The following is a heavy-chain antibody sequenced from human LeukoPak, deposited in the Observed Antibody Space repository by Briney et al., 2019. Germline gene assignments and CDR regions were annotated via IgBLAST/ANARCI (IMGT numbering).Heavy chain of an antibody. V-gene: IGHV4-34*01. J-gene: IGHJ3*01. Sequence: SETLSLTCAVYGGSFSGYYCSWIRQPPGKGLEWIGEINHSGSTNYNPSLKSRVTISVDTSKNQFSLKLSSVTAADTAVYYCARKMAGYYDFWSGWGQGTMVTVSS. CDR1: GGSFSGYY. D-gene: IGHD3-3*01. CDR2: INHSGST. CDR3: ARKMAGYYDFWSG.